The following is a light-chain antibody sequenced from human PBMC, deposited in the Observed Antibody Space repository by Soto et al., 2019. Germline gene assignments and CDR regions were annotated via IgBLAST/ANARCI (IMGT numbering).Light chain of an antibody. CDR2: DVS. V-gene: IGLV2-14*01. Sequence: QSALTQPASVSGSPGQSITISCTGTSSDVGGYNYVSWYQQHPGKAPKLMIYDVSNRPSGVSNRFSGSKSGNTASLTISGLQAEDEADYYSSSYTSSSTRYVVGTGTKVTVL. CDR3: SSYTSSSTRYV. J-gene: IGLJ1*01. CDR1: SSDVGGYNY.